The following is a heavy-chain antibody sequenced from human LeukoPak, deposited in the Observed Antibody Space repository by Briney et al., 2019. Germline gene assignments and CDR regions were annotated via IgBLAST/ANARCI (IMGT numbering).Heavy chain of an antibody. V-gene: IGHV5-51*01. J-gene: IGHJ3*02. Sequence: PGESLKISCKVSGNNFIDNWIGWVRPMPGKGLEWMGSIYAGDSDTRYSPSFQGQVTISVDKSISTAYLHCNSLKASDTAIYYCARRGRLDGLDIWGQGTMVTVSS. CDR1: GNNFIDNW. CDR2: IYAGDSDT. CDR3: ARRGRLDGLDI.